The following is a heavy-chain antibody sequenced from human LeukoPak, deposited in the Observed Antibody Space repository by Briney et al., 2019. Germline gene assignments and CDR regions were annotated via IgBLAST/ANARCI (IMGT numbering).Heavy chain of an antibody. V-gene: IGHV1-18*01. CDR2: ISAYNGNT. CDR3: ARVQNDFWNNYYYYMDV. J-gene: IGHJ6*03. CDR1: SYTFTSYG. Sequence: ASVKVSCKASSYTFTSYGISWVRQAPGRGLEWMGWISAYNGNTNYAQKLQGRVTMTTDTSTSTAYMELSSLRSEDTAVYYCARVQNDFWNNYYYYMDVWGKGTTVTVSS. D-gene: IGHD3-3*01.